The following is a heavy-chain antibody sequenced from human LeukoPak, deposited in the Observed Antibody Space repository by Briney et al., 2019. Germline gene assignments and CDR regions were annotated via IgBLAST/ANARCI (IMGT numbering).Heavy chain of an antibody. CDR2: INHSGST. CDR3: ARYYDSSGSLGGYYYYGMDV. V-gene: IGHV4-34*01. J-gene: IGHJ6*02. Sequence: SETMSLTCVVYGGPFSGYYWSWILQPPGKGLEWIGEINHSGSTNYNPSLKSRVTISVDTSKNQFSLKLSSVAAADTAVYYCARYYDSSGSLGGYYYYGMDVWGQGTTVTVSS. D-gene: IGHD3-22*01. CDR1: GGPFSGYY.